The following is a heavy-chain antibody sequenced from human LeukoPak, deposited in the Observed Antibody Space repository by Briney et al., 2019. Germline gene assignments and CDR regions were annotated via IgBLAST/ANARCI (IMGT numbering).Heavy chain of an antibody. V-gene: IGHV4-34*01. CDR2: INHSGST. Sequence: PSETLSLTCAVYGGSFSGYYWSWIRQPPGKGLEWIGEINHSGSTNYNPSLESRVTISVDTSKNQFSLKLSSVTAADTAVYYCAGPYCSSTSCYAPYGMDVWGQGTTVTVSS. D-gene: IGHD2-2*01. CDR3: AGPYCSSTSCYAPYGMDV. J-gene: IGHJ6*02. CDR1: GGSFSGYY.